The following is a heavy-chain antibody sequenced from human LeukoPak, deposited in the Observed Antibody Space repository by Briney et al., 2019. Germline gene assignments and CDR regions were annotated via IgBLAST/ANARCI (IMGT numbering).Heavy chain of an antibody. CDR2: IYYSGST. V-gene: IGHV4-39*07. D-gene: IGHD5-18*01. Sequence: KPSETLSLTCTVSGGSISSSSYYWGWIRQPPGKGLEWIGSIYYSGSTHYNPSLKSRVTISVDTSKNQFSLKLSSVTAADTAVYYCARVKGYSYAFDYWGQGTLVTVSS. CDR1: GGSISSSSYY. J-gene: IGHJ4*02. CDR3: ARVKGYSYAFDY.